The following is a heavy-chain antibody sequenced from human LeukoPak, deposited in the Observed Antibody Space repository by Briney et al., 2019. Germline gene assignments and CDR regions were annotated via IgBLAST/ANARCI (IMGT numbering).Heavy chain of an antibody. CDR1: GGSISSYY. CDR2: IYTSGST. J-gene: IGHJ6*03. D-gene: IGHD2-21*01. CDR3: ARVGSYSHLYYYYYYMDV. Sequence: SETLSLTCTVSGGSISSYYWSWIRQPAGKGLEWIGRIYTSGSTNYNPSLKSRVTMSADTSKNQFSLKLSSVTAAGTAVYYCARVGSYSHLYYYYYYMDVWGKGTTVTVSS. V-gene: IGHV4-4*07.